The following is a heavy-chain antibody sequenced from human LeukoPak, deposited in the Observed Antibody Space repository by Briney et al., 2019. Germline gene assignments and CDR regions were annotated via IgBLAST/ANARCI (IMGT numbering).Heavy chain of an antibody. Sequence: SEALSLTCAVYGGSFSGYYWSWIRQPPGKGLEWIGEINHSGSTNYNPSLKSRVTISVDTSKNQFSLKLSSVTAADTAVYYCAGLVARYYYYGMDVWGQGTTVTVSS. D-gene: IGHD2-8*02. J-gene: IGHJ6*02. V-gene: IGHV4-34*01. CDR2: INHSGST. CDR3: AGLVARYYYYGMDV. CDR1: GGSFSGYY.